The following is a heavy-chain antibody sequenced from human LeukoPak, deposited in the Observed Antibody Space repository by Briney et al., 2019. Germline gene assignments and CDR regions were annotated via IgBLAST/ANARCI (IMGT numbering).Heavy chain of an antibody. J-gene: IGHJ3*02. V-gene: IGHV1-18*01. CDR3: VREGALRGLPFDT. D-gene: IGHD2-15*01. CDR1: GYTFISYG. CDR2: ISTHNGNT. Sequence: ASVKVSCKASGYTFISYGISWVRQAPGQGLEWMGWISTHNGNTNYAQKVQGRVTMTTDTSTSTAYMELRSLRSDDTAVYYCVREGALRGLPFDTWGQGTMVTVSS.